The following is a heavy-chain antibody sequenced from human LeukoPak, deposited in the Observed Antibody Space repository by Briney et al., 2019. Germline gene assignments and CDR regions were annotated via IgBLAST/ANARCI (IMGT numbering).Heavy chain of an antibody. Sequence: SETLSLTCAVYGGSFSDYSWSWIRQPPGKGLEWIGYIYHSGSTYYNPSLKSRVTISVDRSKNQFSLKLSSVTAADTAVYYCARVGGYYDSSGRPSNWFDPWGQGTLVTVSS. D-gene: IGHD3-22*01. CDR1: GGSFSDYS. V-gene: IGHV4-30-2*01. CDR3: ARVGGYYDSSGRPSNWFDP. J-gene: IGHJ5*02. CDR2: IYHSGST.